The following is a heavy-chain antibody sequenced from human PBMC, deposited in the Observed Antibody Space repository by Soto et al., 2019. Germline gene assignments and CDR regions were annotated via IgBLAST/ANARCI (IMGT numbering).Heavy chain of an antibody. D-gene: IGHD3-3*01. CDR3: AALDFWTDEKYGLDT. Sequence: SVKVSCKVSGFIVTNSVVQWVRQARGQGLDWMGRIVVGTNDTAYAQKFQERVSITTDMSTSTAYMALNSLRPDDTAIYYCAALDFWTDEKYGLDTWGQGTTVTVSS. CDR2: IVVGTNDT. J-gene: IGHJ6*02. V-gene: IGHV1-58*01. CDR1: GFIVTNSV.